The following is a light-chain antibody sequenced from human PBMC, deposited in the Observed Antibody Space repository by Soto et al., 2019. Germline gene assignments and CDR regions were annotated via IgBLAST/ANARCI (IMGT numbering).Light chain of an antibody. J-gene: IGKJ4*01. Sequence: EIVLTQSPATLSLSPGERATLSCRASQSVSSYLAWYQQKPGQAPRLLIYDASNRATGIPARFSGSGSGTYFTLTISSLEPEHLAVYYCQQRSNWPLTFGGGTKVEIK. V-gene: IGKV3-11*01. CDR3: QQRSNWPLT. CDR1: QSVSSY. CDR2: DAS.